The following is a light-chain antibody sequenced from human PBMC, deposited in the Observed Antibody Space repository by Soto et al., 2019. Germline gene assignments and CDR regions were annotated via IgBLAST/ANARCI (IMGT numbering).Light chain of an antibody. CDR1: QSISRW. V-gene: IGKV1-5*01. CDR3: QQYDSFPYT. Sequence: DIQMTQSPSTLSASVGDRVTITCRASQSISRWLAWYLQKPGKAPMLLIYDASSLEGGVPSRFSGSGSGTDFTLTISSLQPDDFATYYCQQYDSFPYTLGQGTKLEIK. CDR2: DAS. J-gene: IGKJ2*01.